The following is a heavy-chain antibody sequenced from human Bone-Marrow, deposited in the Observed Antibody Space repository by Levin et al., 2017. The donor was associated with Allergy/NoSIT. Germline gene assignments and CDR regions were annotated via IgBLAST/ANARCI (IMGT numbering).Heavy chain of an antibody. CDR2: IYSFGST. D-gene: IGHD3-10*01. J-gene: IGHJ4*02. Sequence: GESLKISCVVSGFTISNNYMSWVRQASGKGLEWVAVIYSFGSTNYADSVKGRFTISRANSENTLYLQMNSLRAEDTASYYCARLEFNYVSYYWGQGTLVTVSS. CDR1: GFTISNNY. V-gene: IGHV3-66*04. CDR3: ARLEFNYVSYY.